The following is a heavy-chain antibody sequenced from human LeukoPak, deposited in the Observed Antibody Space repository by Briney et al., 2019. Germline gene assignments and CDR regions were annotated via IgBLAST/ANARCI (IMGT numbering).Heavy chain of an antibody. CDR1: GGTFSSYA. V-gene: IGHV1-69*01. CDR2: IIPIFGTA. CDR3: ARVHLEMATNPSLFDY. D-gene: IGHD5-24*01. J-gene: IGHJ4*02. Sequence: GSSVKVSCKASGGTFSSYAIGWVRQAPGQGLEWMGGIIPIFGTANYAQKFQGRVTITADESTSTAYMELSSLRSEDTAVYYCARVHLEMATNPSLFDYWGQGTLVTVSS.